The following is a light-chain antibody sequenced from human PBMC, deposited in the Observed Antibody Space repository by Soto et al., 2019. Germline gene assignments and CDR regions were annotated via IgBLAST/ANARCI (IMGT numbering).Light chain of an antibody. Sequence: DIQMTQSPSSLSATVGDRVTITCRASQSIDNYLNWYQRKPGKAPNLLIYAASNLQSGVPSRFSGSGSGTDFTLTISSLDPEDFATYYCQQSYSTQITFGPGTKVGVK. J-gene: IGKJ3*01. CDR1: QSIDNY. V-gene: IGKV1-39*01. CDR3: QQSYSTQIT. CDR2: AAS.